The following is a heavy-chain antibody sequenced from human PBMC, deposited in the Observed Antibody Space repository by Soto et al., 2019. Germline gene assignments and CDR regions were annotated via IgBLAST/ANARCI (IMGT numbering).Heavy chain of an antibody. Sequence: PGGSLRLSCAASGFTFSSYAMHWVRQAPGKGLEWVAVIPYDGSNKYYADSVKGRFTISRDNSKNTLYLQMNSLRAEDAAVYYCARDISRYFDWPNHDAFDIWGQGTMVTVSS. J-gene: IGHJ3*02. D-gene: IGHD3-9*01. CDR2: IPYDGSNK. V-gene: IGHV3-30-3*01. CDR1: GFTFSSYA. CDR3: ARDISRYFDWPNHDAFDI.